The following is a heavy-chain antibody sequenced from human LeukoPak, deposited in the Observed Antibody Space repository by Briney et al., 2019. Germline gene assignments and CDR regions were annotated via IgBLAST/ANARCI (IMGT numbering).Heavy chain of an antibody. CDR2: ISSSSSYI. D-gene: IGHD3-22*01. J-gene: IGHJ4*02. CDR1: GFTFSSYS. CDR3: AREYLGYDSSGPYYFDY. Sequence: GGSLRLSCAASGFTFSSYSMNWVRQAPGKGLEWVSSISSSSSYIYYADSVKGRFTISRDNAKNSLYLQMNSLRAEDTAVYYCAREYLGYDSSGPYYFDYWGQGTLVTVSS. V-gene: IGHV3-21*01.